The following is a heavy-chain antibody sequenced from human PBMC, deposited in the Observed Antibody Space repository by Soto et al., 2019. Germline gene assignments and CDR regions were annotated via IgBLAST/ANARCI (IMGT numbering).Heavy chain of an antibody. V-gene: IGHV4-59*01. J-gene: IGHJ4*02. CDR2: IYYSGST. CDR3: ARSDGRY. Sequence: SETLSLTCPAPGGSLSSYYWSWIRQPPGKGLEWIGYIYYSGSTNYNPSLKSRVTISVDTSKNQFSLKLSSVTAADTAVYYCARSDGRYWGQGTLVTVSS. CDR1: GGSLSSYY.